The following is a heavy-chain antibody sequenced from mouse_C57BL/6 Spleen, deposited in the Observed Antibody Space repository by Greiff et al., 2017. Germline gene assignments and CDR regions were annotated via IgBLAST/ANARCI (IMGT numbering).Heavy chain of an antibody. J-gene: IGHJ2*01. CDR2: IDPSDSET. CDR1: GYTFTSYW. V-gene: IGHV1-52*01. Sequence: QVQLKQPGAELVRPGSSVKLSCKASGYTFTSYWMHWVKQRPIQGLEWIGNIDPSDSETHYNQKFKDKATLTVDKSSSTAYMQLSSLTSEDSAVYYCAREGITTVVVSYDFDYWGQGTTLTVSS. D-gene: IGHD1-1*01. CDR3: AREGITTVVVSYDFDY.